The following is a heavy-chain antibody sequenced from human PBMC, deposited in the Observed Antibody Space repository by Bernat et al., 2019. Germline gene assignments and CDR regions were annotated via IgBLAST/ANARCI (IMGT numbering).Heavy chain of an antibody. D-gene: IGHD1-26*01. V-gene: IGHV3-9*01. J-gene: IGHJ4*02. CDR3: AKDKNSGSYWGADY. CDR1: GLTFDDYA. Sequence: EVQLVESGGGLVQPGRSLRLSCAASGLTFDDYAMHWVRQAPGKGLEWVSGISWNSGSIGYADSVKGRFTISRDNAKNSLYLQMNSLRAEDTALYYCAKDKNSGSYWGADYWGQGTLVTVSS. CDR2: ISWNSGSI.